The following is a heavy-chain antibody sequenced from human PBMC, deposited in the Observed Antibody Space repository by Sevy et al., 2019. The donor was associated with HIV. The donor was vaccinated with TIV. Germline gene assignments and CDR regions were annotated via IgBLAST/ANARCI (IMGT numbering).Heavy chain of an antibody. CDR2: ISGSSTTI. J-gene: IGHJ5*02. D-gene: IGHD6-13*01. V-gene: IGHV3-48*01. Sequence: GGSLRLSCVASGFTFSNAWMNWVRQAPGKGLEWVSYISGSSTTIEHADSVKGRFSISRDNADNSVFLQMNRLRVEDTAVYYCARSLAAAENWFDPWGQGTLVTVSS. CDR1: GFTFSNAW. CDR3: ARSLAAAENWFDP.